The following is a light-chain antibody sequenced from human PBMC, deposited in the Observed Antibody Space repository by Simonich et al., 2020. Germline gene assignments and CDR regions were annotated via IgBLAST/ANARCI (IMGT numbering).Light chain of an antibody. CDR1: SSDVGGYNY. Sequence: QSALTQPASVSGSPGQSITISCPGTSSDVGGYNYVSRYQQHPGKAPKLMIYDVSNRPSGVSNRFSGSKSGNTASLTISGLQAEDEADYYCSSYTSSSLVFGGGTKLTVL. CDR2: DVS. CDR3: SSYTSSSLV. J-gene: IGLJ3*02. V-gene: IGLV2-14*03.